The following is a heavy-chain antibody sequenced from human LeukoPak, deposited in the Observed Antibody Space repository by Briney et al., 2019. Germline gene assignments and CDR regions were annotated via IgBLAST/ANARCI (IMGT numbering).Heavy chain of an antibody. CDR1: GFTYSNYY. V-gene: IGHV3-21*05. CDR2: ISSSSTYI. D-gene: IGHD1-26*01. Sequence: GGSLTLSCTTSGFTYSNYYMNWLRPAPGKGREFLSYISSSSTYIYYADSVKGRFTISRDDAKNSLYLQMNSRKAEDTALYYCARDQRGGTYSDYWGQGTLVTVSS. CDR3: ARDQRGGTYSDY. J-gene: IGHJ4*02.